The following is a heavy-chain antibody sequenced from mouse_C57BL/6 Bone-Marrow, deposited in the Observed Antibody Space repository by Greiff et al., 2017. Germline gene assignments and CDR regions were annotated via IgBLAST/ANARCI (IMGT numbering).Heavy chain of an antibody. Sequence: EVKLVESGEGLVKPGGSLKLSCAASGFTFSSYAMSWVRQTPEKRLEWVAYISSGGDYIYYADTVKGRFTISRDNARNTLYLQMSSLKSEDTAMYYCTREGNSNPYAMDYGGQGNSVTVSS. J-gene: IGHJ4*01. CDR3: TREGNSNPYAMDY. CDR2: ISSGGDYI. D-gene: IGHD2-5*01. V-gene: IGHV5-9-1*02. CDR1: GFTFSSYA.